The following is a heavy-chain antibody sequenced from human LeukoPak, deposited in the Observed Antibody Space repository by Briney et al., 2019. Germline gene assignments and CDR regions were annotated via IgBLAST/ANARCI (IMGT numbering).Heavy chain of an antibody. J-gene: IGHJ3*02. CDR3: ASSSDAFDI. D-gene: IGHD6-6*01. CDR1: GFTFSSYT. CDR2: IHESGGYI. V-gene: IGHV3-21*01. Sequence: GGSLRLSCAASGFTFSSYTMNWVRQAPGKGREWVSSIHESGGYIYYADSVKGRFTFSRDNAEKSLYLQMDSLRAEDTAVYYCASSSDAFDIWGQGTMVTVSS.